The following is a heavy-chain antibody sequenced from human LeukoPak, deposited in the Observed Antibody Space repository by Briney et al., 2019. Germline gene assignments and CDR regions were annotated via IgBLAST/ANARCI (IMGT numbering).Heavy chain of an antibody. J-gene: IGHJ4*02. Sequence: GGSLRLSCAASGFTFSSYAMSWVRQAPGKGLEWVSAISGSGGSTYYADSVKGRFTISRDNSKNTLYLQMNSLRAEDTAVYYCAKGEMMVEPRTLDYWGQGTLVTVSP. CDR2: ISGSGGST. CDR1: GFTFSSYA. V-gene: IGHV3-23*01. D-gene: IGHD1-1*01. CDR3: AKGEMMVEPRTLDY.